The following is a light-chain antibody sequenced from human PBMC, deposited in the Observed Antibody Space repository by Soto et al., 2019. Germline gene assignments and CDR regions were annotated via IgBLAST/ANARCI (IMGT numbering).Light chain of an antibody. J-gene: IGKJ5*01. CDR2: DAS. CDR1: QSVRSY. Sequence: ESMLTQSPATLSLSPGERATLSCRASQSVRSYLAWYQQKPGQAPRLLIYDASNRAPGIPARFSGSGSGTDFSLTTSSLEPDDFAVYYCQQRSSWPRITFGQGTRLDIK. V-gene: IGKV3-11*01. CDR3: QQRSSWPRIT.